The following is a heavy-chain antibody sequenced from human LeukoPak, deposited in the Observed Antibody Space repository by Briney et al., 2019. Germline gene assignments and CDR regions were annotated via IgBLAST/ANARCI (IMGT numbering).Heavy chain of an antibody. CDR2: ISGSGGDT. CDR1: GFTFSSYS. V-gene: IGHV3-23*01. CDR3: AKYERATSDAFDV. J-gene: IGHJ3*01. D-gene: IGHD2-2*01. Sequence: GGSLRLSCAASGFTFSSYSMNWVRQAPGKGLEWVSHISGSGGDTYYADSVKGRFTISRDNSKNTLYLQMNSLRAEDTAVYYCAKYERATSDAFDVWGQGTMVAVSS.